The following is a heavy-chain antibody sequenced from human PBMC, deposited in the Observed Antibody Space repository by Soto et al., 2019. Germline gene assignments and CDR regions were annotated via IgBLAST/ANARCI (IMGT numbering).Heavy chain of an antibody. CDR1: GFTFSNYH. Sequence: QVQLVESGGGVVQPGGSLRLSCAASGFTFSNYHMHWVRQAPGKGLEWVAVISYDGGNKYCADSVKGRFTISRDNSKNTLYLQMNSLRAEDTAVYYCASDDYGMDVWGQGTTVTVS. CDR3: ASDDYGMDV. V-gene: IGHV3-30*03. J-gene: IGHJ6*02. CDR2: ISYDGGNK.